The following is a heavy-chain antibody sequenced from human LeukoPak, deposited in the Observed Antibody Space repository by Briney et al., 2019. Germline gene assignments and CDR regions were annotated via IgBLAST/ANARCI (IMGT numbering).Heavy chain of an antibody. CDR1: GGSFNGYY. D-gene: IGHD2-2*01. V-gene: IGHV4-34*01. CDR2: INHSGSA. CDR3: ARARVVVVPAATHYYGMDV. Sequence: PSETLSLTCAVYGGSFNGYYWSWIRQPPGKGLEWIGEINHSGSANYNPSLKSRVTISVDTSKNQFSLKLSPVTAADTAVYYCARARVVVVPAATHYYGMDVWGQGTTVTVSS. J-gene: IGHJ6*02.